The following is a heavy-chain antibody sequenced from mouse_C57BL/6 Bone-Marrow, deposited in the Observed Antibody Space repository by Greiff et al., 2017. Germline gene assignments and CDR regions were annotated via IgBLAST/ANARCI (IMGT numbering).Heavy chain of an antibody. CDR3: ARGGSSYHYWYFDV. CDR2: INPSTGGT. D-gene: IGHD1-1*01. J-gene: IGHJ1*03. CDR1: GYSFTGYY. Sequence: VQLQQSGPELVKPGASVKISCKASGYSFTGYYMNWVKQSPEKSLEWIGEINPSTGGTTYNQKFKAKATLTVDKSSSTAYMQLKRLTSEDSAVYYCARGGSSYHYWYFDVWGTGTTVTVSS. V-gene: IGHV1-42*01.